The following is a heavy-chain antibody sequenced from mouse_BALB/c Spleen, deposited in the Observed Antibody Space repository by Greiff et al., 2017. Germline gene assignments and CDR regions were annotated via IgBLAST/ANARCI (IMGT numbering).Heavy chain of an antibody. D-gene: IGHD1-2*01. CDR3: ARSYGDY. J-gene: IGHJ2*01. CDR1: GFTFTDYY. V-gene: IGHV7-3*02. CDR2: IRNKANGYTT. Sequence: DVQLVESGGGLVQPGGSLRLSCATSGFTFTDYYMSWVRQPPGKALEWLGFIRNKANGYTTEYSASVKGRFTISRDNSQSILYLQMNTLRAEDSATYYCARSYGDYWGQGTTLTVSS.